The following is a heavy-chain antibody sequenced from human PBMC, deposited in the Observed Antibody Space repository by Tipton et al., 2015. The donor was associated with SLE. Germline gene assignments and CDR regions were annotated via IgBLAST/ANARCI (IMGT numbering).Heavy chain of an antibody. D-gene: IGHD5-24*01. CDR3: ARVSPDGYSVFDY. V-gene: IGHV4-59*11. CDR1: GGSISSHF. CDR2: IYYSGST. J-gene: IGHJ4*02. Sequence: LRLSCTVSGGSISSHFWGWLRQPPGKGLEWFGYIYYSGSTNYNPSLKSRVTISVDTSKNQFSLKLSSVTAADTAVYYCARVSPDGYSVFDYWGQGTLVTVSS.